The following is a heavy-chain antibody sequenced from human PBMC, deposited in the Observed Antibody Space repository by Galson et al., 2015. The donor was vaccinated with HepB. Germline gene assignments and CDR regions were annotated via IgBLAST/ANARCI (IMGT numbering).Heavy chain of an antibody. V-gene: IGHV3-74*03. CDR3: VRDFETLTQYFRH. D-gene: IGHD4-23*01. J-gene: IGHJ1*01. Sequence: SLRLSCAASGFTFSSYWMHWVRQAPGKGLVWVSRINGDGTNTTYADSVKGRFTISRDNAKNTLYMQMNSLRAEDTAVYYCVRDFETLTQYFRHWGQGTLVTVSS. CDR2: INGDGTNT. CDR1: GFTFSSYW.